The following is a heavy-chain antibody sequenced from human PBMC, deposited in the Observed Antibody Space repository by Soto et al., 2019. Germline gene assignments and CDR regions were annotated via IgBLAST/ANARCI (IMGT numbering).Heavy chain of an antibody. V-gene: IGHV3-43D*04. CDR2: ISWDGSNR. Sequence: GGSLRLSCAASGFTFDEYAMHWVRQPPGKGLEWVSLISWDGSNRYYADSVQGRSTISRDNSKYSLYLEMNSLRPEDTALYYCAKDISRGPTKNYDFWSGPDYWGQGTLVTVSS. J-gene: IGHJ4*02. D-gene: IGHD3-3*01. CDR1: GFTFDEYA. CDR3: AKDISRGPTKNYDFWSGPDY.